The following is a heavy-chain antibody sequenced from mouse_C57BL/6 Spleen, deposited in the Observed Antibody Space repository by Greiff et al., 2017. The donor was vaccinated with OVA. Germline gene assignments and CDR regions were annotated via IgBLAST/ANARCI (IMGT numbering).Heavy chain of an antibody. CDR2: IDPETGGT. V-gene: IGHV1-15*01. Sequence: QVQLQQSGAELVRPGASVTLSCKASGYTFTDYEMHWVKQTPVHGLEWIGAIDPETGGTAYNQKFKGKAILTADKSSSTAYMELRSLASEDSAVYYCTRGGYGYDAWFAYWGQGTLVTVSA. CDR3: TRGGYGYDAWFAY. J-gene: IGHJ3*01. D-gene: IGHD2-2*01. CDR1: GYTFTDYE.